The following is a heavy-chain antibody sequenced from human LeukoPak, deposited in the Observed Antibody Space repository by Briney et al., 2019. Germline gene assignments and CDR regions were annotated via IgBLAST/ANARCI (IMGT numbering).Heavy chain of an antibody. CDR1: GGSFSGYY. CDR2: INHSGST. D-gene: IGHD3-22*01. CDR3: ARKYYYEARYFDL. J-gene: IGHJ2*01. Sequence: SETPSLTCAVYGGSFSGYYWSWIRQPPGKGLEWIGEINHSGSTNYNPSLKSRVTISVDKSKNQFSLKLSSVTAADTAVYYCARKYYYEARYFDLWGRGTLVTVSS. V-gene: IGHV4-34*01.